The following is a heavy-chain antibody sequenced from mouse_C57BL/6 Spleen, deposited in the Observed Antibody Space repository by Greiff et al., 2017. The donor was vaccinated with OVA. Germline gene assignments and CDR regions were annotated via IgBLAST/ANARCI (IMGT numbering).Heavy chain of an antibody. CDR1: GFTFSDYY. CDR2: ISNGGGST. V-gene: IGHV5-12*01. J-gene: IGHJ4*01. CDR3: ARQGGLRAMDY. Sequence: DVKLVESGGGLVQPGGSLKLSCAASGFTFSDYYMYWVRQTPEKRLEWVAYISNGGGSTYYPDTVKGRFTISRDNANNTQYLHMSRLKSEDTAMYYCARQGGLRAMDYWGQGTSVTVSS.